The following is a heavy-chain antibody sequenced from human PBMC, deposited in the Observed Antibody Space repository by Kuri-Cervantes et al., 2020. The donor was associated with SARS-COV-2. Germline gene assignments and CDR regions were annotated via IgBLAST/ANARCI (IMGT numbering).Heavy chain of an antibody. V-gene: IGHV4-39*01. Sequence: SETLSLTCTVSGGSISSSSYYWSWIRQPPGKGLEWIGSIYYSGSTYYNPSLKSRVTISVDTSKNQFSLKLSSVAAADTAVYYCARRRGGQLDPWGQGTLVTVSS. CDR3: ARRRGGQLDP. J-gene: IGHJ5*02. CDR1: GGSISSSSYY. D-gene: IGHD2-2*01. CDR2: IYYSGST.